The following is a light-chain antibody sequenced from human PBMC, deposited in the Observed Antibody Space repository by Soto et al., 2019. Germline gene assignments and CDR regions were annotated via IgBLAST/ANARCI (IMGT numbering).Light chain of an antibody. CDR2: DAS. CDR3: QQYNSYSRT. Sequence: DIQMTQSPSTLSASVGDRVTITCRASQSISSWLAWYQQKPGKAPKLLIYDASSLESGGPSRFSGSGSGTEFPLTISSLQPDDFATYYCQQYNSYSRTFGQGTKLEIK. J-gene: IGKJ2*02. V-gene: IGKV1-5*01. CDR1: QSISSW.